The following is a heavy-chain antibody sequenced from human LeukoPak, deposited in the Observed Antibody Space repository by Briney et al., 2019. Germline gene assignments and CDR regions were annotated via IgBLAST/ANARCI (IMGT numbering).Heavy chain of an antibody. CDR3: AREGSSSWYPDAFDI. CDR2: ISSSSSYI. J-gene: IGHJ3*02. V-gene: IGHV3-21*01. D-gene: IGHD6-13*01. CDR1: GFTFSSYS. Sequence: GGSLRLSCAASGFTFSSYSMNWVRQAPGKGLEWVSSISSSSSYIYYADSVKGRFTISRDNAKNSLYLQMNSLRAEDTAVYYCAREGSSSWYPDAFDIWGQGTMVTVSS.